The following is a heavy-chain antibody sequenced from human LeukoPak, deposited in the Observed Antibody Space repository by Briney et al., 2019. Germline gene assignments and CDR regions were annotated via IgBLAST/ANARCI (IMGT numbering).Heavy chain of an antibody. CDR2: IHHTGST. J-gene: IGHJ2*01. V-gene: IGHV4-30-2*01. Sequence: PSETLSLTCAVSGGSISSGGYSWTWIRQPPGKGLEWIGCIHHTGSTYYKPSLKSRVTISVDRSKNQFSLKLTSVTAADTAVYYCASGYWFLDLWGRGTLVIVSS. CDR3: ASGYWFLDL. CDR1: GGSISSGGYS.